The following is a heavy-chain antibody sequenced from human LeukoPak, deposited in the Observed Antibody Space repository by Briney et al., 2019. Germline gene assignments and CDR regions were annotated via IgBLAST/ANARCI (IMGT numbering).Heavy chain of an antibody. Sequence: GGSLRLSCADSGFTFSSYAMSWVRQAPGKGLERVSGISGSGGNTYYADSVKGRFTISRDNSKNTLYLQMNSLRAEDTAVYYCAKGMSSDSFDPWGQGTLVTVSS. D-gene: IGHD2-2*01. CDR1: GFTFSSYA. CDR2: ISGSGGNT. CDR3: AKGMSSDSFDP. V-gene: IGHV3-23*01. J-gene: IGHJ5*02.